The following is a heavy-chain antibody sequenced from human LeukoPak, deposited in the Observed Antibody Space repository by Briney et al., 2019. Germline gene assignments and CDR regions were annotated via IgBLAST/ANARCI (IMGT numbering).Heavy chain of an antibody. Sequence: GGSLRLSCAASGFTFSSYNMNWVRQAPGKGLEWVANIKQDGSEKHYVDSVKGRFTISRDNARKSLYLQMNSLRAEDTAVYYCASSLAVAAWFDPWGQGTLVTVSS. CDR3: ASSLAVAAWFDP. D-gene: IGHD6-19*01. CDR2: IKQDGSEK. J-gene: IGHJ5*02. V-gene: IGHV3-7*01. CDR1: GFTFSSYN.